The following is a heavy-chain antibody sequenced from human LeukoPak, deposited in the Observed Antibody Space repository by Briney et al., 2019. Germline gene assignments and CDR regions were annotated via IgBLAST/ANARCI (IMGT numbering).Heavy chain of an antibody. V-gene: IGHV4-39*01. CDR3: ARQYYDSTGYYYFDN. D-gene: IGHD3-22*01. J-gene: IGHJ4*02. Sequence: SETLSLTCTVSGDAITGSSYYWGWIRQPPGKGLEWIGSTYYSGSTFSNPSLRSRVNMSADTSKNQSSLKLSSVTAADTAVYYCARQYYDSTGYYYFDNWGQGTQVTVSS. CDR2: TYYSGST. CDR1: GDAITGSSYY.